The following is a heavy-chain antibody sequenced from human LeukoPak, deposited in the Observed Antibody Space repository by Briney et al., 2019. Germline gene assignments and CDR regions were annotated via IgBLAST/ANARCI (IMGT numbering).Heavy chain of an antibody. CDR1: GFSFSTHW. CDR3: ASGFLDDFWSGHF. CDR2: IKYDGSEK. V-gene: IGHV3-7*01. J-gene: IGHJ4*02. Sequence: GGSLRLSCAASGFSFSTHWMSWVRLAPGKGPEWVANIKYDGSEKYYVDFVKGRFTISRDNAKNSLYLHMNSLRAEDTAVYYCASGFLDDFWSGHFWGQGTLVTVSS. D-gene: IGHD3-3*01.